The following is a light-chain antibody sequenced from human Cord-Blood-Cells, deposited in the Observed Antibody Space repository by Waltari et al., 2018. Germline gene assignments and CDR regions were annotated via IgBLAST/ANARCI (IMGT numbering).Light chain of an antibody. Sequence: ELVLTQSSGTLSLSPGERATLSCRASQSVSSSYLAWYQQRPGQAPRLLIDGASSSATGIPDRFSGSGSGTDFTLTISRLEPEDFTVYYCQQYSSSPFTFGPGTKVDTK. CDR3: QQYSSSPFT. J-gene: IGKJ3*01. CDR2: GAS. CDR1: QSVSSSY. V-gene: IGKV3-20*01.